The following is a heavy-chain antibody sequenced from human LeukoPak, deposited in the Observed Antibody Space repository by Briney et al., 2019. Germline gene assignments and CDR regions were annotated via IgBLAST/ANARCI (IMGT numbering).Heavy chain of an antibody. CDR1: GGSFSGYY. CDR2: INHSGST. Sequence: SETLSLTCAVYGGSFSGYYWSWIRQPPGKGLEWIGEINHSGSTNYNPSLKSRVTISVDTSKNQFSLKLSSVTAADTAVYYCAREFPGYSSGWYRNWFDPWGQGTLVTVS. D-gene: IGHD6-19*01. J-gene: IGHJ5*02. V-gene: IGHV4-34*01. CDR3: AREFPGYSSGWYRNWFDP.